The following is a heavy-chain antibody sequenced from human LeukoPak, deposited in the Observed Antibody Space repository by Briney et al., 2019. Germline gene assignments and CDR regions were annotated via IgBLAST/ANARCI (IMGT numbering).Heavy chain of an antibody. CDR1: GGSLSGYY. CDR2: INHSGST. D-gene: IGHD3-22*01. J-gene: IGHJ4*02. CDR3: ARGRLRTMIVVDRYGY. Sequence: PSEALSLTCAVYGGSLSGYYWSWIRQPPGKGLEWIGEINHSGSTNYTPSLKSRVTISVDTSKNQFSLKLSSVTAADTAVYYCARGRLRTMIVVDRYGYWGQGTLVTVSS. V-gene: IGHV4-34*01.